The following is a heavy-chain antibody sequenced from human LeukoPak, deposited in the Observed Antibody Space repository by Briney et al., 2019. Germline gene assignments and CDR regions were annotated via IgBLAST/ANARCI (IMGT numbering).Heavy chain of an antibody. CDR3: ARDPGRNDDDAFDI. Sequence: SQTLSLTCAISGDSVSSNSAAWNWIRQSQSRGLEWLGRTYYRSKWYNDYAVSVKSRITINPDTSKNQFSLQLNSVTPEDTAVYYCARDPGRNDDDAFDIWGQGTMVTVSS. D-gene: IGHD1-1*01. V-gene: IGHV6-1*01. J-gene: IGHJ3*02. CDR2: TYYRSKWYN. CDR1: GDSVSSNSAA.